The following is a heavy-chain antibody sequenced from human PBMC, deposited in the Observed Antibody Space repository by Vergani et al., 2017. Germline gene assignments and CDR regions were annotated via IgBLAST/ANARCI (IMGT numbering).Heavy chain of an antibody. CDR2: ISSSSSTI. CDR1: GFTFSSYS. V-gene: IGHV3-48*04. D-gene: IGHD3-16*01. CDR3: AGEDVSFDY. Sequence: EVQLVESGGGLVQPGGSLRLSCAASGFTFSSYSMNWVRQAPGKGLEWVSYISSSSSTIYYADSVKGRFTISRDNAKNSLYLQMNSLRAEDTAVYYCAGEDVSFDYWGQGTLVTVSS. J-gene: IGHJ4*02.